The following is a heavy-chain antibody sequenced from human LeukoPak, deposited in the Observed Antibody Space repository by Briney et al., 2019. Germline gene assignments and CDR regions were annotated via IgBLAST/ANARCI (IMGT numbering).Heavy chain of an antibody. Sequence: GASVKVSCKASGGTFSSYAISWVRQAPGQGLEWMGGIIPIFGTANYAQKFQGRVTMTRDMSTSTVYMELSSLRSEDTAVYYCARGSNYYDSSGYCYDYWYFDLWGRGTLVTVSS. CDR1: GGTFSSYA. J-gene: IGHJ2*01. CDR3: ARGSNYYDSSGYCYDYWYFDL. CDR2: IIPIFGTA. V-gene: IGHV1-69*05. D-gene: IGHD3-22*01.